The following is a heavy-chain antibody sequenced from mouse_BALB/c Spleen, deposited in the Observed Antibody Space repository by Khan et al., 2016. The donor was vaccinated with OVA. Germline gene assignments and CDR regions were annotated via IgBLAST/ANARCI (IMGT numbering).Heavy chain of an antibody. CDR3: ARHGYVASFAY. D-gene: IGHD2-2*01. V-gene: IGHV1S135*01. CDR1: GYSFTSYY. CDR2: IDPFNGDT. Sequence: IQLVQSGPELMKPGTSVKISCKASGYSFTSYYIHWVKQSHGKSLEWIGYIDPFNGDTTYNQKFKGKATLTVDKSSSTAYMHLSSLTSEDSAVYYCARHGYVASFAYWGQGTLVTVSA. J-gene: IGHJ3*01.